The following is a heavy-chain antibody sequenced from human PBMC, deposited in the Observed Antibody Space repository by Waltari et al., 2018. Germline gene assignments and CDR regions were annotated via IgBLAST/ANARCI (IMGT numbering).Heavy chain of an antibody. J-gene: IGHJ4*02. Sequence: EVQLVESGGVVVQPGGSLRLSCAASGFTFDDYAMHWVRQAPGKGLEWVSLISWDGGSTYNADSVKGRFTISRDNSKNSLYLQMNSLRAEDTALYYCAKDIQAIFGVVIKEKVGIGFDYWGQGTLVTVSS. D-gene: IGHD3-3*01. CDR1: GFTFDDYA. CDR2: ISWDGGST. V-gene: IGHV3-43D*04. CDR3: AKDIQAIFGVVIKEKVGIGFDY.